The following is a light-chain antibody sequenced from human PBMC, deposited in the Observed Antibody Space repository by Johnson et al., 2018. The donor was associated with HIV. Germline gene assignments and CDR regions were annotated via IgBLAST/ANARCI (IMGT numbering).Light chain of an antibody. CDR1: SSNIGNNY. Sequence: HSVLTQPPSVSAAPGQKVTISCSGSSSNIGNNYVSWYQQLPGTAPKLLIYDNNKRPSGIPDRFFGSKSGTSATLDITGLQTGDEGDYYCGTWDSSLSAYVFGTGTKVTVL. V-gene: IGLV1-51*01. CDR3: GTWDSSLSAYV. J-gene: IGLJ1*01. CDR2: DNN.